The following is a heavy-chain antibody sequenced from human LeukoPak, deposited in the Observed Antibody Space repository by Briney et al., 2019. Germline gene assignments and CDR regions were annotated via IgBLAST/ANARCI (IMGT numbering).Heavy chain of an antibody. V-gene: IGHV3-9*01. Sequence: PGRSLRLSCAASGFTFDDYAMHWVRHAPGKGLEWVPCTIWNSGSIGYADSVKGRFTISRDNAKNSLYLQMNSLRAEDTALYYCAKGLLWFGELLFGFDYWGQGTLVTVSS. J-gene: IGHJ4*02. CDR2: TIWNSGSI. D-gene: IGHD3-10*01. CDR1: GFTFDDYA. CDR3: AKGLLWFGELLFGFDY.